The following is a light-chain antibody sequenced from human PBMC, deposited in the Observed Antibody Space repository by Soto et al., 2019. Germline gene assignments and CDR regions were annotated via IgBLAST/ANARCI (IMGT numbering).Light chain of an antibody. CDR3: QQYYSTPPT. CDR1: QSVLYSSNNKNY. V-gene: IGKV4-1*01. CDR2: WAS. J-gene: IGKJ2*01. Sequence: DIVMTQSPDSLAVSLGERATINCKSSQSVLYSSNNKNYLAWYQQKPGQPPKLLIYWASTRESGVPDRFSGRGFWTDFTLTISSLEAEGVAVYYCQQYYSTPPTFGQGTKLEIK.